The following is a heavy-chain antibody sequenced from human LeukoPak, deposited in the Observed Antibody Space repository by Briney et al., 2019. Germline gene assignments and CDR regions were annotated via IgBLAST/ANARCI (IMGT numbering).Heavy chain of an antibody. CDR1: GFTFSSYS. V-gene: IGHV3-21*01. D-gene: IGHD3-10*01. J-gene: IGHJ3*02. Sequence: GGSLRLSCAASGFTFSSYSMNWVRQAPGKGLEWVSSISSSSSYIYYADSVEGRFTISRDNAKNSLYLQMNSLRAEDTAVYYCARDRVLLFHAFDIWGQGTMVTVSS. CDR3: ARDRVLLFHAFDI. CDR2: ISSSSSYI.